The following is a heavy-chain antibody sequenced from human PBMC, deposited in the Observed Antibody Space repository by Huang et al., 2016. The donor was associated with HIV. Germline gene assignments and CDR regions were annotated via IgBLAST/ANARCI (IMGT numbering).Heavy chain of an antibody. J-gene: IGHJ2*01. CDR2: IVYDDGSTT. CDR3: ARDVLRGLGYFDV. V-gene: IGHV3-30-3*01. D-gene: IGHD4-17*01. CDR1: GFTFSNYP. Sequence: QVQLVESGGGVVQPGGSLRLACAASGFTFSNYPMPWVRQAPGKGLEWVAVIVYDDGSTTYFADSVKGRFTISRDNSKNTVYLQMSSLRADDTAVFYCARDVLRGLGYFDVWGRGTLVTVSS.